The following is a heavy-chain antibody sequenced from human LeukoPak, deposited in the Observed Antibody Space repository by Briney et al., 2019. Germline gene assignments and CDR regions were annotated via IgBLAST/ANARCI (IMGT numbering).Heavy chain of an antibody. CDR1: GYSFTSYW. CDR2: IYPGDSDT. Sequence: GESLKISCKGSGYSFTSYWIGWVRQMPGKGLEWMGIIYPGDSDTRYSPSFQGQVTISADKSISTAYLQWSSLKASDTAMYYCARSMTYYYDSSGYYRGDAFDIRGQGTMVTVSS. D-gene: IGHD3-22*01. CDR3: ARSMTYYYDSSGYYRGDAFDI. V-gene: IGHV5-51*01. J-gene: IGHJ3*02.